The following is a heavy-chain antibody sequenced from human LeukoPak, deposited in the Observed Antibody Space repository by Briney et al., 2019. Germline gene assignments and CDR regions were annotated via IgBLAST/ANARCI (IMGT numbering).Heavy chain of an antibody. Sequence: ASVKVSCKASVYTFTGYYMHWVRQAPGQRLECMGWIYPNSVCTNYAQKFQGRVTMTRDTSISTAYMELSRLRSDDTAVYYCARDHRITMIVVVSDAFDIWGQGTMVTVSS. V-gene: IGHV1-2*02. CDR3: ARDHRITMIVVVSDAFDI. D-gene: IGHD3-22*01. CDR2: IYPNSVCT. J-gene: IGHJ3*02. CDR1: VYTFTGYY.